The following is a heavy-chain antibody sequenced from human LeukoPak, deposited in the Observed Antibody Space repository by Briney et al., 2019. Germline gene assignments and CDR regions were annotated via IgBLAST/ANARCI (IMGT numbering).Heavy chain of an antibody. CDR1: GYSISSGYY. V-gene: IGHV4-38-2*01. D-gene: IGHD3-10*01. CDR3: ARRLPRSPIVRGLRLLYYFDY. Sequence: SETLSLTXAVSGYSISSGYYWGWMRQPPGKGLEWIGSVYHSGSTYYNPSLKSRVTISVDTSKNQFSLKLSSVTAADTAVYYCARRLPRSPIVRGLRLLYYFDYWGQGTLVTVSS. CDR2: VYHSGST. J-gene: IGHJ4*02.